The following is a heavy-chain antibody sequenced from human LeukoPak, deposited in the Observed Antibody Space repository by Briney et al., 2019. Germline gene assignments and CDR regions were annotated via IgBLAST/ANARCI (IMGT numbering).Heavy chain of an antibody. Sequence: ASVKVSCKASGYTFTSYGISWVRQAPGQGLEWMGWISAYNGNTNYAQKLQGRVTMTTDTSTSTAYMELRSLRSDDTAVYYCAREDEFGIAVAGRINWFDPWGQGTLVTVYS. CDR3: AREDEFGIAVAGRINWFDP. CDR2: ISAYNGNT. CDR1: GYTFTSYG. D-gene: IGHD6-19*01. V-gene: IGHV1-18*01. J-gene: IGHJ5*02.